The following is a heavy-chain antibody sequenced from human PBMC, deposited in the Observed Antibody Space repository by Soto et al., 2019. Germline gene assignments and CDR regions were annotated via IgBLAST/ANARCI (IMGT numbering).Heavy chain of an antibody. Sequence: GGSLRLSCAASGFTFSNYAMSWVRQAPGKGLEWVSSISSSGNYMYYADSVKGRFTISRDNAKNSLYLQMNSLSAEDTAVYYCASYCSGGSCHSGNDYWGQGTLVTVSS. D-gene: IGHD2-15*01. CDR1: GFTFSNYA. CDR2: ISSSGNYM. J-gene: IGHJ4*02. V-gene: IGHV3-21*01. CDR3: ASYCSGGSCHSGNDY.